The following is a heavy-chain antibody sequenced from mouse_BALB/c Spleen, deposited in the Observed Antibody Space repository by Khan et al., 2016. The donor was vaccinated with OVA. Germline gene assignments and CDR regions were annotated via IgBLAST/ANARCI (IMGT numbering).Heavy chain of an antibody. Sequence: LQQSGAELARPGASVKMSCKASGYTFTTYTMHWAKQRPGQGLEWIGYINPSNGYTNYNQKFKDKSTLTADKSSSTAYMQLSSLTSDYSAVYYCAREGTYYRSDGWFSYWGQGTLVTVSA. CDR2: INPSNGYT. J-gene: IGHJ3*01. CDR1: GYTFTTYT. CDR3: AREGTYYRSDGWFSY. D-gene: IGHD2-14*01. V-gene: IGHV1-4*01.